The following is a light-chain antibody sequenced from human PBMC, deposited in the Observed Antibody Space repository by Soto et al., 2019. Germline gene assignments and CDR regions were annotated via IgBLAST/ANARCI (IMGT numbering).Light chain of an antibody. J-gene: IGKJ3*01. Sequence: DIQMTQSPSTLSASVGDRVTITCRASQSISSWLAWYQQKPGKDPKLLIYDASSLESGVPSRFSGSESGTEFTLTISSLQPDDFATYYCQQYNSYLFTFGPGTKVDIK. CDR2: DAS. V-gene: IGKV1-5*01. CDR1: QSISSW. CDR3: QQYNSYLFT.